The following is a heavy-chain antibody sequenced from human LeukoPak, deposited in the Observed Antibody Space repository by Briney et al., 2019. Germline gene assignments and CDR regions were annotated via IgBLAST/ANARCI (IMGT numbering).Heavy chain of an antibody. CDR1: GFTFSSYS. J-gene: IGHJ4*02. V-gene: IGHV3-21*01. CDR3: ARESGGYSGYDDDFDY. Sequence: GGSLRLSCAASGFTFSSYSMNWVRQAPGKGLEWVSSISSSSSYIYYADSVKGRFTISRDNAKNSLYLQMNSLRAEDTAVYYCARESGGYSGYDDDFDYWGQGTLVTVSS. CDR2: ISSSSSYI. D-gene: IGHD5-12*01.